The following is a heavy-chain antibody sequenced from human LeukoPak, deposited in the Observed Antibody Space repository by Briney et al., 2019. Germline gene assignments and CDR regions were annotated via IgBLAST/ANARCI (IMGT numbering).Heavy chain of an antibody. CDR2: IKQDGSEK. CDR1: GFTFSSYW. Sequence: GGSLRLSCAASGFTFSSYWMSWVRQAPGKGLEWVANIKQDGSEKYYVDSVKGRFTISRDNAKNSLYLQMNSLRAEDTAVYYCARDLGVEYYYDSSGPTFDYWGQGTLVTVSS. CDR3: ARDLGVEYYYDSSGPTFDY. V-gene: IGHV3-7*01. J-gene: IGHJ4*02. D-gene: IGHD3-22*01.